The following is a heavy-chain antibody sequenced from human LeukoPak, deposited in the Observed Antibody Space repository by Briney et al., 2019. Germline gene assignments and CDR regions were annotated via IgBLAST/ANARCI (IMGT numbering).Heavy chain of an antibody. D-gene: IGHD5-12*01. J-gene: IGHJ4*02. CDR1: GFTFSSYS. CDR2: ISSSSTI. CDR3: ARVRSPTWLLSDY. V-gene: IGHV3-48*01. Sequence: GGSLRLSCAASGFTFSSYSMNWVRQAPGKGLEWVSYISSSSTIYYADSVKGRFTISRDNAKNSLYLQMNSLRAEDTAVYYCARVRSPTWLLSDYWGQGTLVTVSS.